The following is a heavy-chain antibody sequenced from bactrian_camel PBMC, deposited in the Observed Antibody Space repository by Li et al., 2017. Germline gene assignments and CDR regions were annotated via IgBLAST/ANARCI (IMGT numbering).Heavy chain of an antibody. J-gene: IGHJ4*01. V-gene: IGHV3S55*01. CDR2: IESDGST. D-gene: IGHD3*01. Sequence: VQLVESGGGSGQVGGSLTLSCVASGDTVGRYCMAWFRQIPDREREGVAGIESDGSTSYADSVKGRFTISQDSAKNILYLQMHSLKPEDTAMYYCARSSGRYCLLKLRDFIIWGQGTQVTVS. CDR1: GDTVGRYC. CDR3: ARSSGRYCLLKLRDFII.